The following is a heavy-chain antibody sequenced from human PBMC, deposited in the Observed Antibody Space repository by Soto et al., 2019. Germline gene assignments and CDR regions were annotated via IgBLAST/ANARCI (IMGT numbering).Heavy chain of an antibody. CDR2: ISYDGSDK. Sequence: LRLSCAASGCTFNTYGMHWVRQPPGKGLEWVAGISYDGSDKFYADSVKGRFTISRDNSKNALYLQMSSLRPEDTAIYYCAKSPNFYCSSPNCYKYYFDYWGQGTLVTVSS. V-gene: IGHV3-30*18. CDR1: GCTFNTYG. J-gene: IGHJ4*02. D-gene: IGHD2-2*02. CDR3: AKSPNFYCSSPNCYKYYFDY.